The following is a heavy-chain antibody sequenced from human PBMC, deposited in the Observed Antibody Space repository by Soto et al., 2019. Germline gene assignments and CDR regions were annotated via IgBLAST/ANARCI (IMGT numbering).Heavy chain of an antibody. V-gene: IGHV4-34*01. CDR2: INHSGST. CDR3: ARIRHFWSGGRERDAFDI. D-gene: IGHD3-3*02. Sequence: SETLSLTCAVYGGSFSGYYWSWIRQPPGKGLEWIGEINHSGSTNYNPSLKSRVTISVDTSKNQFSLKLSSVTAADTAVYYCARIRHFWSGGRERDAFDIWGQGTMVTVSS. CDR1: GGSFSGYY. J-gene: IGHJ3*02.